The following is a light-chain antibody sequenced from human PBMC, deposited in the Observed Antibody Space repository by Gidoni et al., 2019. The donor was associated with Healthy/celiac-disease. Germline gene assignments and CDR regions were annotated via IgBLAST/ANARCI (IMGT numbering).Light chain of an antibody. CDR1: QSISSW. CDR2: KAT. CDR3: QQYNSYWT. J-gene: IGKJ1*01. V-gene: IGKV1-5*03. Sequence: DIQMTPSPSTLSSSVGDRVTITCRARQSISSWLAWYQQKPGKAHKLLIYKATSLESGVPSRFSGSGSGTEFTLTISSLQPDDFATYYCQQYNSYWTFGQGTKVEIK.